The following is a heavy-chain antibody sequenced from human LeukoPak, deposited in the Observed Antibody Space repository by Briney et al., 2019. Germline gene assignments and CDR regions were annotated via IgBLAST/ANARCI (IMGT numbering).Heavy chain of an antibody. Sequence: ASVKVSCKASGYTFTSYYMHWVRQAPGQGLEWMGIINPSGGSTSYAQKFQGRVTMTRDTSTSTVYMELSSLRSEDTAVYYCARGGYYYDSSGYYGSHDAFDTWGQGTMVTVSS. CDR2: INPSGGST. V-gene: IGHV1-46*01. CDR3: ARGGYYYDSSGYYGSHDAFDT. J-gene: IGHJ3*02. CDR1: GYTFTSYY. D-gene: IGHD3-22*01.